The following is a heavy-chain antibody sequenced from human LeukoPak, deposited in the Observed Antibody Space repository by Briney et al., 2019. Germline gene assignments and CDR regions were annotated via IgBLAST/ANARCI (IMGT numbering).Heavy chain of an antibody. CDR3: ARSGIAVAGFDY. CDR1: GYTFTGYY. J-gene: IGHJ4*02. CDR2: INPSGGST. Sequence: ASVKVSCKASGYTFTGYYMHWVRQAPGQGLEWMGIINPSGGSTSYAQKFQGRVTMTRDTSTSTVYMELSNLRSEDTAVYYCARSGIAVAGFDYWGQGTLVTVSS. D-gene: IGHD6-19*01. V-gene: IGHV1-46*01.